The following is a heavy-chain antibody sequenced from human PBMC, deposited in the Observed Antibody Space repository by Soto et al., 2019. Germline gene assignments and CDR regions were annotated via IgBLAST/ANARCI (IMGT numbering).Heavy chain of an antibody. D-gene: IGHD3-9*01. V-gene: IGHV4-30-4*01. Sequence: SETLSLTCTVSGGSISSGDYYWSWIRQPPGKGLEWIGYIYYSGSTYYNPSLKSRVTISVDTSKNQFSLKLSSVTAADTAVYYCARELIKDYDILTGYSRLNWFDPWGQGTLVTVSS. CDR3: ARELIKDYDILTGYSRLNWFDP. CDR2: IYYSGST. J-gene: IGHJ5*02. CDR1: GGSISSGDYY.